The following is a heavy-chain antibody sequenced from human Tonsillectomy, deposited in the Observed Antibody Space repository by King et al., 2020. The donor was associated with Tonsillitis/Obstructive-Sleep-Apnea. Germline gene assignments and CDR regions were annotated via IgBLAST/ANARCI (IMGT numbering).Heavy chain of an antibody. D-gene: IGHD1-26*01. V-gene: IGHV1-18*01. Sequence: VQLVESGAEVKKPGASVKVSCKASGYTLSNYAISWVRQAPGQGLEWMGWISAYSGNTDYAQKFQGRVTMTTDTSTSTAYMDLRSLGSDDTALYYCARAMSSGSYSGYYFDHWGQGTLVTVSS. CDR3: ARAMSSGSYSGYYFDH. CDR2: ISAYSGNT. J-gene: IGHJ4*02. CDR1: GYTLSNYA.